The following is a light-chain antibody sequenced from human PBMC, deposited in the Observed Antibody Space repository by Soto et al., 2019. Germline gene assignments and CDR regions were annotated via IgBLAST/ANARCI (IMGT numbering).Light chain of an antibody. CDR3: QQYYSYPRT. Sequence: IQMSVSPSTLPASVSDRVTITFQASQSISSWLAWYQQKPGKAPNLLIYKASSLESGVPSRFSGSGSGTDFTLTISCLQSEDFATYYCQQYYSYPRTFGQGTKVDIK. CDR2: KAS. V-gene: IGKV1-5*03. CDR1: QSISSW. J-gene: IGKJ1*01.